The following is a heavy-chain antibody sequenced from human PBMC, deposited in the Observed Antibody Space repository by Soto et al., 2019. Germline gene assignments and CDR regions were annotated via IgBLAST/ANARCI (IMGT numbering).Heavy chain of an antibody. Sequence: GSLRLSCAASGFTFSSYGMHWARQAPGKGLEWVSAISGSGGSTYYADSVKGRFTISRDNSKNTLYLQMNSLRAEDTAVYYCAKDLGPYGDSDGGVDYWGQGTLVTVSS. CDR2: ISGSGGST. CDR1: GFTFSSYG. CDR3: AKDLGPYGDSDGGVDY. J-gene: IGHJ4*02. V-gene: IGHV3-23*01. D-gene: IGHD4-17*01.